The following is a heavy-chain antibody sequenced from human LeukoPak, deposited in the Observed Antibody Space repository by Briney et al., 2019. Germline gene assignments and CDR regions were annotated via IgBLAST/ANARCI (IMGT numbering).Heavy chain of an antibody. J-gene: IGHJ4*02. Sequence: GGSLRLSCAASGFTFSSYSMNWVRQAPGRGLEWVSSISSSSSYIYYADSVKGRFTISRDNSKNTLYLQMNSLRAEDTAVYYCAKDVDTAKSYFDYWGQGTLVTVSS. CDR2: ISSSSSYI. CDR1: GFTFSSYS. V-gene: IGHV3-21*04. D-gene: IGHD5-18*01. CDR3: AKDVDTAKSYFDY.